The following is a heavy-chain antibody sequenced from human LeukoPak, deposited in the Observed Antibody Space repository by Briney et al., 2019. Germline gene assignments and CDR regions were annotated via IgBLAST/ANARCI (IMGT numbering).Heavy chain of an antibody. Sequence: GGSLRLSCAASGFTVSSNYMSWVRQAPGKGLEWVSVIYSGGSTYYADSVKGRFTISRDNSQNTLFLQMNSLGVEDTAIYYCARGPFNGSGTFDFWGQGTLVTVSS. D-gene: IGHD3-10*01. J-gene: IGHJ4*02. CDR3: ARGPFNGSGTFDF. CDR1: GFTVSSNY. V-gene: IGHV3-53*05. CDR2: IYSGGST.